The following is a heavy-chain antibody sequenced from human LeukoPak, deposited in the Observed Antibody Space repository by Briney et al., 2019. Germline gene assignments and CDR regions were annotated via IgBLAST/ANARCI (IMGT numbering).Heavy chain of an antibody. V-gene: IGHV5-51*01. CDR2: IYPGDSDT. J-gene: IGHJ4*02. D-gene: IGHD3-22*01. CDR1: GSSFTSYW. CDR3: ARQDYYDSSGYYYTLFDY. Sequence: GESLKISCQGSGSSFTSYWIGWVRQMPGKSLEWMGIIYPGDSDTRYSPSFQGQVTISADKSISTAYLQWSSLKASDTAMYYCARQDYYDSSGYYYTLFDYWGQGTLVTVSS.